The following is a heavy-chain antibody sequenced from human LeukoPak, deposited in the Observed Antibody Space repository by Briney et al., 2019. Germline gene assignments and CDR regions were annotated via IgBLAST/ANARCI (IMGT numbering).Heavy chain of an antibody. Sequence: ASVKVSCKASGYTFTSYYMHWVRQAPGQGLEWMGGIIPIFGTANYAQKFQGRVTITADESTSTAYMELSNLRSEDTAVYYCARDPRGSGSYYNFGYWGQGTLVTVSS. CDR3: ARDPRGSGSYYNFGY. D-gene: IGHD3-10*01. V-gene: IGHV1-69*13. CDR2: IIPIFGTA. CDR1: GYTFTSYY. J-gene: IGHJ4*02.